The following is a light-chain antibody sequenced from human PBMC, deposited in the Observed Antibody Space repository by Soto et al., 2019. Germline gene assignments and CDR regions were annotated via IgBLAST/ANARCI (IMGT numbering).Light chain of an antibody. CDR3: QQHHRWRSIT. Sequence: EIVCPQSPGTLSLSPGERAPLSCRASQHISNNFAWYQHKPGPAHRPLIYDTPTWAAGAPARFSGSGYGTHITLTLISLQSEDFALYYCQQHHRWRSITFGQGTRLEIK. V-gene: IGKV3D-15*01. J-gene: IGKJ5*01. CDR1: QHISNN. CDR2: DTP.